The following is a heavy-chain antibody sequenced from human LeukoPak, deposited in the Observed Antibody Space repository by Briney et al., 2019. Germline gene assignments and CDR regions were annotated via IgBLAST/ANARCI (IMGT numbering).Heavy chain of an antibody. J-gene: IGHJ4*02. V-gene: IGHV3-48*01. Sequence: PGGSLRLSCAASGFNFNVYSMTWVRQAPGKGLEWLSYISGSSSPIYYADSAKGRFTISRDNAKNSLYLQMNSLRVEDTAVYYCARDTYSRLDYWGQGTLVTVSS. CDR3: ARDTYSRLDY. CDR1: GFNFNVYS. D-gene: IGHD3-22*01. CDR2: ISGSSSPI.